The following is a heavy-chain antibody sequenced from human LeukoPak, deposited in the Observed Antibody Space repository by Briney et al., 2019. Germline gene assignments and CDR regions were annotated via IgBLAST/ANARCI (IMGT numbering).Heavy chain of an antibody. D-gene: IGHD3-10*01. CDR2: INPNSGGT. J-gene: IGHJ3*02. V-gene: IGHV1-2*04. Sequence: ASVKVSCKASGYTFTGYYMHWVRQAPGQGLEWMGWINPNSGGTNYAQKFQGWVTMTRDTSISTAYMELSRLRSDDTAVYYCAISLYGSGTPFNAFDIWGQGTMVTVSS. CDR3: AISLYGSGTPFNAFDI. CDR1: GYTFTGYY.